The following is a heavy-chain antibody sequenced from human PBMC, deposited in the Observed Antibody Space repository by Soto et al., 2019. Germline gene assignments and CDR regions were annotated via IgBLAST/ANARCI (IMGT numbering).Heavy chain of an antibody. Sequence: SETLSLTCTVSGGSISSGGYYWSWIRQHPGKGLEWIGYIYYSGSTYYNPSLKSRVTISVDTSKNQFSLKLSSVTAADTAVYYCARLSIVVVVAATQGWFDPWGQGTLVTVS. V-gene: IGHV4-31*03. D-gene: IGHD2-15*01. CDR3: ARLSIVVVVAATQGWFDP. CDR1: GGSISSGGYY. J-gene: IGHJ5*02. CDR2: IYYSGST.